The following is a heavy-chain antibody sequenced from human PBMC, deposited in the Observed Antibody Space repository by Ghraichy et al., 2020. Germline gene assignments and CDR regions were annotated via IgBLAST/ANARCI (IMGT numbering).Heavy chain of an antibody. Sequence: GGSLRLSCEASGVTFSNYAMSWVRQAPGKGLEWVSAISGADISTYYADSVKGRFTISRDNSKSTLYLQMDSLRAEDTAIYYCAKQMAGTASLDYYFDSWGQGTLVTVSS. J-gene: IGHJ4*02. CDR1: GVTFSNYA. CDR2: ISGADIST. CDR3: AKQMAGTASLDYYFDS. V-gene: IGHV3-23*01. D-gene: IGHD5-24*01.